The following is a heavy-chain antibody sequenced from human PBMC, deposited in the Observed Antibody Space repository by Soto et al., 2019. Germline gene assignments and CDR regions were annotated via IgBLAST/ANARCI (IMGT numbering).Heavy chain of an antibody. Sequence: PGGSLRLSCSASGFTFSNAWMTWVRQAPGKGLEWVARIKSKTDGGTTDYAAPVKVRFSISRDDSKNTVYPQMNSLKTEDTAVYYCTTDDPINRYWGQGTLVTVSS. J-gene: IGHJ4*02. CDR1: GFTFSNAW. V-gene: IGHV3-15*01. CDR3: TTDDPINRY. CDR2: IKSKTDGGTT.